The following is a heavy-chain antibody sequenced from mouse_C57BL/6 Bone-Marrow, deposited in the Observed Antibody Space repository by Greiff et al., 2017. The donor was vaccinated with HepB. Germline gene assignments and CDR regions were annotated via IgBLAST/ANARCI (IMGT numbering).Heavy chain of an antibody. V-gene: IGHV1-14*01. CDR3: MGYGNYGFAY. J-gene: IGHJ3*01. CDR2: IYPYNDGT. Sequence: VHVKQSGPELVKPGASVKMSCKASGYTFTRYVMHWVKQKPGQGLEWIGYIYPYNDGTKYNEKFKGKATLTSDKSSSTAYMELSSLTSEDSAVYHRMGYGNYGFAYWGQGTLVTVSA. CDR1: GYTFTRYV. D-gene: IGHD2-10*02.